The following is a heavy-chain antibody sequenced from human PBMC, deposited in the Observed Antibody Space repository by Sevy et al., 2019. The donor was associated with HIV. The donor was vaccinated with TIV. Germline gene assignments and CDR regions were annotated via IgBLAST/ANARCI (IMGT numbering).Heavy chain of an antibody. D-gene: IGHD2-15*01. Sequence: ASVKVSCKASGYTFTGHYMHWVRQAPGQGLEWMGWINPNSGSTDYAQKFQGRVTLTRNTSISTAYLELSRLTSDDTAVYYSAIVFPYCCGGSCYSPYDAFDIWGQGTMVTVSS. CDR3: AIVFPYCCGGSCYSPYDAFDI. CDR1: GYTFTGHY. J-gene: IGHJ3*02. CDR2: INPNSGST. V-gene: IGHV1-2*02.